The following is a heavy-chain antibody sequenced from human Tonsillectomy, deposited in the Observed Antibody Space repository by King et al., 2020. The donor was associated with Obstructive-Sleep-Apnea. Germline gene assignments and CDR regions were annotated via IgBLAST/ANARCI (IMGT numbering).Heavy chain of an antibody. J-gene: IGHJ4*02. CDR2: ISHDGNSK. Sequence: VQLVESGGGVVQPGGSLRLSCAASGFTFSNFAMHWVRQAPGKGLDWVAVISHDGNSKYYADTVRGRFTLSRDSSKNTLFLQMNSLRAEDTAVYYCAKDYGYSGAQYYFDYWGQGTLVTVSS. D-gene: IGHD6-25*01. CDR3: AKDYGYSGAQYYFDY. V-gene: IGHV3-30*18. CDR1: GFTFSNFA.